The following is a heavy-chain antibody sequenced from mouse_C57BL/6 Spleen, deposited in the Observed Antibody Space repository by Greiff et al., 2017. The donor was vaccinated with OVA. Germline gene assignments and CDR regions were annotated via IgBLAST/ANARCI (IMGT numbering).Heavy chain of an antibody. CDR3: ARGDGNYDY. CDR1: GYTFTSYW. Sequence: VQLQQPGAELVMPGASVKLSCKASGYTFTSYWMNWVKQRPGQGLEWIGEIDPSDSYTNYNQKFKGKSTLTVDKSSSTAYMQLSSLTSEDSAVYYCARGDGNYDYWGQGTTLTVSS. J-gene: IGHJ2*01. D-gene: IGHD2-1*01. CDR2: IDPSDSYT. V-gene: IGHV1-69*01.